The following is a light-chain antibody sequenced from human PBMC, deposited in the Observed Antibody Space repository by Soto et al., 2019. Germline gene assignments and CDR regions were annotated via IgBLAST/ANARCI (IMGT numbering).Light chain of an antibody. V-gene: IGKV3-11*01. CDR2: DAS. CDR1: QTIYSY. Sequence: EIVLTQSPDTLSLSLGERATLSCRASQTIYSYLVWYQQKPGQAPRLLIYDASKRATGIPDRFSGSGSGTDFTLTISSLAPEDFALYCCQQRSSWPRAFGGGTKVEIK. CDR3: QQRSSWPRA. J-gene: IGKJ4*01.